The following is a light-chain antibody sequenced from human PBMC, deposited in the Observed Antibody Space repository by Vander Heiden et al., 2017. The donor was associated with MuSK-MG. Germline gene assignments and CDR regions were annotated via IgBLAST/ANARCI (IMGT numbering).Light chain of an antibody. CDR1: SSNIGAGYD. J-gene: IGLJ2*01. CDR2: GAT. V-gene: IGLV1-40*01. CDR3: QSYDRSLSDVV. Sequence: QPVLTQPPSDSGAPGQRVTISCGGASSNIGAGYDVHWYKHLPGAAPTLLIYGATNRPSGVPARVSGAKSDASASLTITGLQAEDEADYFCQSYDRSLSDVVFGGGTKVTVL.